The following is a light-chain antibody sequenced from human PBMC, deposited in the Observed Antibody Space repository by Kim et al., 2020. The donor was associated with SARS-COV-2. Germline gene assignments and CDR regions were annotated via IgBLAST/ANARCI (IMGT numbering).Light chain of an antibody. Sequence: SALPQAPAVSVALGQTVRITCQGDSLRSYYATWYQQKPGQAPILVIYGKNNRPSGIPDRFSGSSSGNTASLTITGTQAGDEADYYCNSRDSNDNVVFGGGTQLTVL. J-gene: IGLJ2*01. CDR2: GKN. CDR1: SLRSYY. V-gene: IGLV3-19*01. CDR3: NSRDSNDNVV.